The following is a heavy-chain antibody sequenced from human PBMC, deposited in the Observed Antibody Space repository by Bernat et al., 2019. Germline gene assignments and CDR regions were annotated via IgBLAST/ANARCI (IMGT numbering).Heavy chain of an antibody. V-gene: IGHV3-48*03. CDR1: GFIFSSYE. CDR2: ISSRGSTI. CDR3: ARERAGSSSQFDY. Sequence: EVQLVESGGGLVQPGGSLKLSCAASGFIFSSYEMNWVRQAPGKGLEWVSYISSRGSTIYYADSVKGRFTISRDNAKNSLYLQMNSLRAEDTDVYYCARERAGSSSQFDYWGQGTLVTVSS. D-gene: IGHD6-6*01. J-gene: IGHJ4*02.